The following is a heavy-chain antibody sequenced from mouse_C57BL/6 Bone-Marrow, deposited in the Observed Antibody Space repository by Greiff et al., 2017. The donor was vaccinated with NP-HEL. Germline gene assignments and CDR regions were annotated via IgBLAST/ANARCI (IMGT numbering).Heavy chain of an antibody. CDR1: GFNIKDDY. CDR2: IDPENGDT. J-gene: IGHJ2*01. V-gene: IGHV14-4*01. Sequence: VQLQQSGAELVRPGASVKLSCTASGFNIKDDYMHWVKQRPEQGLEWIGCIDPENGDTEYASKFQGKATITADTSSNTAYLQLSSLTSEDTAVYYCTTDGYLNYWGQGTTLTVSS. D-gene: IGHD2-3*01. CDR3: TTDGYLNY.